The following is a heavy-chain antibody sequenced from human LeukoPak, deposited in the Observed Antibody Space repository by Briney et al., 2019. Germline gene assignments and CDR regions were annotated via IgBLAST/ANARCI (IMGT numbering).Heavy chain of an antibody. Sequence: GGSLRLSCAASGFTFSSYSMNWVRQAPGKRLEWVSYISSSSSTIYYADSVKGRFKISRDNAKNSLYLQMNSLRAEDTAVYYCASWRYYDHLGWGFYFDYWGQGTLVTVSS. V-gene: IGHV3-48*01. D-gene: IGHD3-3*01. CDR3: ASWRYYDHLGWGFYFDY. CDR1: GFTFSSYS. CDR2: ISSSSSTI. J-gene: IGHJ4*02.